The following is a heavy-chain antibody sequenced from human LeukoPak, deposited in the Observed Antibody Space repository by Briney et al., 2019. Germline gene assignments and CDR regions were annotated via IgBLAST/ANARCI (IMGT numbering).Heavy chain of an antibody. Sequence: GGSLRLSCAASGFTFSNAWMSWVRQAPGKGLERVGRIKSKTDGGTTDYAAPVKGRFTISRDDSKNTLYLQMNSLKTEDTAVYYCTTEISDSYYYYYMDVWGKGTTVTVSS. D-gene: IGHD2/OR15-2a*01. CDR2: IKSKTDGGTT. V-gene: IGHV3-15*01. CDR3: TTEISDSYYYYYMDV. CDR1: GFTFSNAW. J-gene: IGHJ6*03.